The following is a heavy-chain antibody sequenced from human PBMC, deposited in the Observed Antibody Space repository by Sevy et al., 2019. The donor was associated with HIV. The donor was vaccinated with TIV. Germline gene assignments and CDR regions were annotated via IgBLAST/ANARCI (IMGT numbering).Heavy chain of an antibody. Sequence: GESLKISCQGSGYSFTSHWIAWVRQMPGKGLEWMGIIFPDDSDTRYSPSFQGQVTFSADKSIFTAYLQWSSFRASDTAIYYCATSRSGYFDGSGYYSYWGQGTQVTVSS. CDR2: IFPDDSDT. CDR1: GYSFTSHW. CDR3: ATSRSGYFDGSGYYSY. V-gene: IGHV5-51*01. J-gene: IGHJ4*01. D-gene: IGHD3-22*01.